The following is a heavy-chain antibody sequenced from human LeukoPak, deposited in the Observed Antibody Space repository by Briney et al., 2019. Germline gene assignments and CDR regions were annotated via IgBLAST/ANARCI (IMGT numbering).Heavy chain of an antibody. Sequence: PSETLSLTCSVSGDSIRSGSFHWNWIRQPDGKGVEWIVRIYITGSNYYIPSLKSRVTMSVDTSNNQFSLKLTSVTAADTAVYYCAKSWGYAANSLHIQHWGQGARVIVSA. J-gene: IGHJ1*01. CDR2: IYITGSN. CDR1: GDSIRSGSFH. CDR3: AKSWGYAANSLHIQH. V-gene: IGHV4-61*02. D-gene: IGHD4-23*01.